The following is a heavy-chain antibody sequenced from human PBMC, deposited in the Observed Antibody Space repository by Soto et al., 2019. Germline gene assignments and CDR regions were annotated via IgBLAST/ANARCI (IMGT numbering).Heavy chain of an antibody. V-gene: IGHV3-11*03. D-gene: IGHD6-13*01. J-gene: IGHJ2*01. Sequence: GGSLRLSCAASGFTFSDYYMSWIRQAPGKGLEWVSYINSSSSYTNYADSVKGRFTISRDNAKNSLYLQMNSLRAEDTAVYYCAGIITAAGGRRYFDLWGRGTLVTVSS. CDR1: GFTFSDYY. CDR2: INSSSSYT. CDR3: AGIITAAGGRRYFDL.